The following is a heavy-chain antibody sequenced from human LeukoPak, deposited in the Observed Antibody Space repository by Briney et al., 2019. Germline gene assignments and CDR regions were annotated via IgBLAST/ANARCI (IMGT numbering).Heavy chain of an antibody. V-gene: IGHV4-39*07. J-gene: IGHJ4*02. CDR2: INHSGST. CDR3: ARLLRWSDY. CDR1: GGSISSSSYY. D-gene: IGHD4-23*01. Sequence: SETLSLTCTVSGGSISSSSYYWGWIRQPPGKGLEWIGEINHSGSTNYNPSLKSRVTISVDTSKNQFSLKLSSVTAADTAVYYCARLLRWSDYWGQGTLVTVSS.